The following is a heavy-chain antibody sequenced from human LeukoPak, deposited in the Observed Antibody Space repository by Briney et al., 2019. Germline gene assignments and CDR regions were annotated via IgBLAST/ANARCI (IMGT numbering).Heavy chain of an antibody. CDR1: GFTFSSYS. CDR3: ARVPGLGFCSGGSCAPREFDL. D-gene: IGHD2-15*01. V-gene: IGHV3-21*01. Sequence: PGGSLRLSCAASGFTFSSYSMNWVRQAPGKGLEWVSSISSSSSYIYYADSVKGRFTISRDNAKNSLYLQMNSLRAEDTAVYYCARVPGLGFCSGGSCAPREFDLWGRGTLVTVSS. CDR2: ISSSSSYI. J-gene: IGHJ2*01.